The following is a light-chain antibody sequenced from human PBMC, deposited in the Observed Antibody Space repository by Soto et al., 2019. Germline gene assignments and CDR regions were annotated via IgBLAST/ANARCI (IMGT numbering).Light chain of an antibody. CDR1: QSVNIN. Sequence: EIAMTQSPVTLSASPGERVTLSCRASQSVNINLAWYQQRPGQAPRVLIYGASNRASGIPDRFSGSGSGTDFTLTISSLEPDDFALYYCQQYKYWPPLTFDGGTRVEIK. J-gene: IGKJ4*02. CDR2: GAS. CDR3: QQYKYWPPLT. V-gene: IGKV3D-15*01.